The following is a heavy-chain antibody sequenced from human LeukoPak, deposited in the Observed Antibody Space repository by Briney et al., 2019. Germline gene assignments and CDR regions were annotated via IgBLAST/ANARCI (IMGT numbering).Heavy chain of an antibody. Sequence: GGSLRLSCAASGFTFSSYGMHWVRQAPGKGLEWVAFIRYDGSNKYYADSVKGRFTISRDNSKDKLYLQMNSLRAEDTAVYYCASSSIAARRLYYWGQGTLVTVSS. CDR3: ASSSIAARRLYY. CDR1: GFTFSSYG. D-gene: IGHD6-6*01. J-gene: IGHJ4*02. CDR2: IRYDGSNK. V-gene: IGHV3-30*02.